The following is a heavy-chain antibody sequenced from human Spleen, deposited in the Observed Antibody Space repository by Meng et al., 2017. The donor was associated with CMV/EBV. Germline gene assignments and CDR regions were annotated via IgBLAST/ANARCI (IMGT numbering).Heavy chain of an antibody. V-gene: IGHV4-31*02. D-gene: IGHD2-21*02. CDR2: IYDSGTT. Sequence: ASGGSISSYGYCWTWIRQFPGKGLGWIGYIYDSGTTYYNPSLKSRVTISLDTSENQFSLKLSSVTAADTALYYCARGDAVTLYFGYWGQGSLVTVSS. CDR1: GGSISSYGYC. J-gene: IGHJ4*02. CDR3: ARGDAVTLYFGY.